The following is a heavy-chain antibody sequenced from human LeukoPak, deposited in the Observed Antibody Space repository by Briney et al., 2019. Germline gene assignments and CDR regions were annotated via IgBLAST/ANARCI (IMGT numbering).Heavy chain of an antibody. CDR2: ISSSSSYI. CDR3: ARDRDYMDV. V-gene: IGHV3-21*01. J-gene: IGHJ6*03. CDR1: GFTFSSYR. Sequence: KSGGPLRHPGAAFGFTFSSYRLNWVPQAPGKGLEWVSSISSSSSYIYYADSVKGRFTISRDNAKNSLYLQMNSLRAEDTAVYYCARDRDYMDVWGKGTTVTVSS.